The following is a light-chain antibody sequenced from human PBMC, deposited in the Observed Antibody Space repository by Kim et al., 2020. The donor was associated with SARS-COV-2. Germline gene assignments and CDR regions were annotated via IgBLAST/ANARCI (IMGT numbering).Light chain of an antibody. Sequence: QSVLSQPPSVSGTPGQRITISCSGGSSNIGKNTVKWYQQFPGTAPKLLIYSNSERPSGVPDRFSASKSGTSASLAISGLQPEDEAEYYCAAWDDSLNGRGLFGGGTKLTVL. CDR2: SNS. CDR1: SSNIGKNT. V-gene: IGLV1-44*01. J-gene: IGLJ3*02. CDR3: AAWDDSLNGRGL.